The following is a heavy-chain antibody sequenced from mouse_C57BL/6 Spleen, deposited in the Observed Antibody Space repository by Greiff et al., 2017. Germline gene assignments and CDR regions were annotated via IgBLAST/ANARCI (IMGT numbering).Heavy chain of an antibody. CDR3: ERERGEGYIDY. V-gene: IGHV1-82*01. J-gene: IGHJ2*02. D-gene: IGHD2-2*01. CDR1: GYAFSSSW. Sequence: LVESGPELVKPGASVKISCKASGYAFSSSWMNWVKQRPGKGLEWIGRIYPGDGDTNYNGKFKGKATLTADKSSSTAYMQLSSLTSEDSAVYYCERERGEGYIDYWGQGTSLTVSS. CDR2: IYPGDGDT.